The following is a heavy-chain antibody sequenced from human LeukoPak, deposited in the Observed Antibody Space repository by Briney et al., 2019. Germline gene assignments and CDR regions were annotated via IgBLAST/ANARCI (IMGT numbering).Heavy chain of an antibody. CDR3: ARRVITMVRGVSVFYFDY. Sequence: PGGSLRLSCAASGFTFSSYSMNWVRQAPGKGLEWVSSISSSSYIYYADSVKGRFTISRDNAKNSLYLQMNSLRAEDTAVYYCARRVITMVRGVSVFYFDYWGQGTLVTVSS. D-gene: IGHD3-10*01. CDR2: ISSSSYI. J-gene: IGHJ4*02. CDR1: GFTFSSYS. V-gene: IGHV3-21*01.